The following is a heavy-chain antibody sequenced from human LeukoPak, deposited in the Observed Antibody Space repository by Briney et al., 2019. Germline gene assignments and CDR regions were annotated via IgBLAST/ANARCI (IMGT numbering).Heavy chain of an antibody. CDR3: ARNYYGSGSSSDY. D-gene: IGHD3-10*01. J-gene: IGHJ4*02. V-gene: IGHV4-38-2*01. CDR2: IYHTGST. CDR1: GYSISSGYY. Sequence: SETLSLTCAVSGYSISSGYYWGWIRQPPGKGLEWIGDIYHTGSTYYNPYLKSRVTVSVDTSKNQFSLKLTSVTAADTAVYFCARNYYGSGSSSDYWGQGTLVTVSS.